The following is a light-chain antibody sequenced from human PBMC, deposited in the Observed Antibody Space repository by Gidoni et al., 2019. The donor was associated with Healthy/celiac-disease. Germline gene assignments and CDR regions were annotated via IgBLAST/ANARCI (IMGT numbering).Light chain of an antibody. CDR1: QDISNY. J-gene: IGKJ4*01. CDR3: QQYDNLPLT. CDR2: DAS. V-gene: IGKV1-33*01. Sequence: DIQLTQSPSSLSASVGDRVTITCQASQDISNYLNWYQQKPGKAPKLLIYDASNLETGVPSRFSGSGSGTDFTFTISSLQPEDFATYYCQQYDNLPLTCGGGTKVEIK.